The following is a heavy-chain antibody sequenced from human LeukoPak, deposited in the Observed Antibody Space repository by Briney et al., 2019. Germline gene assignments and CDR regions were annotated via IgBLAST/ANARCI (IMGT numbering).Heavy chain of an antibody. CDR3: ARGNVTYYDFWSGYSVKNYMDV. CDR2: IYYSGST. V-gene: IGHV4-59*01. D-gene: IGHD3-3*01. CDR1: GGSISSYY. Sequence: NPSETLSLTCTVSGGSISSYYWSWIRQPPGKGLEWIGCIYYSGSTNYNPSLKSRVTISVDTSKNQFSVKLSSVTAADTAVYYCARGNVTYYDFWSGYSVKNYMDVWGKGTTVTVSS. J-gene: IGHJ6*03.